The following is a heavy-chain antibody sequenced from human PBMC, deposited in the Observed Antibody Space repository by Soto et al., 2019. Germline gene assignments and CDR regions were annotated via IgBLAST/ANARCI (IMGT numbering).Heavy chain of an antibody. CDR3: AKDRCSGGSCYFDY. J-gene: IGHJ4*02. D-gene: IGHD2-15*01. CDR1: GFTFSSYA. Sequence: GESLKISCAASGFTFSSYAMSWVRQAPGKGLEWVSAISGSGGSTYYADSVKGRFTISRDNSKNTLYLQMNSLRAEDTAVYYCAKDRCSGGSCYFDYWGQGTLVTVSS. V-gene: IGHV3-23*01. CDR2: ISGSGGST.